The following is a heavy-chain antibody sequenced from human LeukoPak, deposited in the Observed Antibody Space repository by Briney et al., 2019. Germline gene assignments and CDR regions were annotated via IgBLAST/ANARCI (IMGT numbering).Heavy chain of an antibody. CDR2: IYPADSDT. J-gene: IGHJ6*02. V-gene: IGHV5-51*01. CDR1: GYSFTNYW. Sequence: GESLKISCKGSGYSFTNYWIGWVRQMPGKGLEWMGIIYPADSDTRYSPSFQGQVTISAARSISTAYLQWSSLKASDTAMYYCATRVRSGSYFPYYYGVDVWGQGTTVTVSS. CDR3: ATRVRSGSYFPYYYGVDV. D-gene: IGHD3-10*01.